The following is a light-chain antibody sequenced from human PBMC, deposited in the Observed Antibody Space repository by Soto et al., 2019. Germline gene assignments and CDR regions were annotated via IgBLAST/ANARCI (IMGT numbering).Light chain of an antibody. CDR1: SGHSSYA. J-gene: IGLJ3*02. CDR3: QTWGTGIWV. V-gene: IGLV4-69*01. Sequence: QPVLTQSPSASASLGASVKLTCTLSSGHSSYAIAWHQQQPEKGPRYLMKLNSDGSHSKGDGIPDRFSGSSSGAERYLTISGLQSEDEADYYCQTWGTGIWVFGGGPKLTVL. CDR2: LNSDGSH.